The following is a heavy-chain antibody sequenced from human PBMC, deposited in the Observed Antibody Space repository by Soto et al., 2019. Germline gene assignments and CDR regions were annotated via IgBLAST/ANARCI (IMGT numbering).Heavy chain of an antibody. J-gene: IGHJ4*01. CDR3: ARGITLPTPLDY. CDR1: GYTFTGYY. V-gene: IGHV1-2*04. CDR2: INPNSGGT. D-gene: IGHD1-20*01. Sequence: ASVKVSCKASGYTFTGYYMHCVRQAPGQGLEWMGWINPNSGGTNYAQKFQGWVTMTRDTSISTAYMELSRLRSDDTAVYYCARGITLPTPLDYWGQGTLVTVSS.